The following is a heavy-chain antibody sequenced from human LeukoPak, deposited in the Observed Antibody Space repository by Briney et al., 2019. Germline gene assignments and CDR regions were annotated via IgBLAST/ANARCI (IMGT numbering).Heavy chain of an antibody. CDR3: ARALRDSSWYYEY. CDR2: IGSGGGPI. D-gene: IGHD6-13*01. Sequence: GGSLRLSCAASGFTFTSYAMSWVRQAPGKGLEWVSYIGSGGGPIYYADSVKGRFTISRDNAKNSLYLQMNSLRAGDTALYYCARALRDSSWYYEYWGQGTLVTVSS. V-gene: IGHV3-48*01. J-gene: IGHJ4*02. CDR1: GFTFTSYA.